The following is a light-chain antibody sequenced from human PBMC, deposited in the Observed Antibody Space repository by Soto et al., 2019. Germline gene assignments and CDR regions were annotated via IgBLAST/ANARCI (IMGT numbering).Light chain of an antibody. Sequence: EIVLTQSPATLSLSPGERATLSCRASQRVSSYLAWYQQKPGQAPRLLIYDASNRATGIPARFSGSGSGTDFTLTISSLEPEDFAVYYCQQRSNWPLTFGGGTKAEIK. CDR1: QRVSSY. CDR3: QQRSNWPLT. J-gene: IGKJ4*01. V-gene: IGKV3-11*01. CDR2: DAS.